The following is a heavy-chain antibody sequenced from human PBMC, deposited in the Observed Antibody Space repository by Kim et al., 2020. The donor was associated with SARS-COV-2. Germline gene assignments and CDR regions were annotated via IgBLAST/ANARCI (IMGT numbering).Heavy chain of an antibody. V-gene: IGHV3-13*01. CDR2: IGTAGDT. CDR3: ARSYYYYGMDV. J-gene: IGHJ6*02. Sequence: GGSLRLSCAASGFTFSSYDMHWVRQATGKGLEWVSAIGTAGDTYYPGSVKGRFTISRENAKNSLYLQMNSLRAGDTAVYYCARSYYYYGMDVWGQGTTVTVSS. CDR1: GFTFSSYD.